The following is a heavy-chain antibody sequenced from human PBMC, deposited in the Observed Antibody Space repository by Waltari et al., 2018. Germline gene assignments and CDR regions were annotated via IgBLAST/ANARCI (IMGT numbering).Heavy chain of an antibody. CDR3: ARGGRRYSGSYYDWFDP. D-gene: IGHD1-26*01. J-gene: IGHJ5*02. CDR1: GYTFTGYY. CDR2: INPNRGGT. V-gene: IGHV1-2*06. Sequence: QVQLVQSGSELKKPGASVKVSCKASGYTFTGYYMHWVRQAPGQGLEWMGRINPNRGGTNDAQKFQGRVTMTRDTSISTAYMGRSRRRSDDTAVYYCARGGRRYSGSYYDWFDPWGQGTLVTVSS.